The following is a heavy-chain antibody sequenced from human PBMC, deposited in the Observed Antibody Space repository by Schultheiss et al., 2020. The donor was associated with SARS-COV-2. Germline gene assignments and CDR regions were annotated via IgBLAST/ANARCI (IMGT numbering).Heavy chain of an antibody. D-gene: IGHD1-26*01. CDR1: GYSFTSNW. J-gene: IGHJ4*02. V-gene: IGHV5-51*01. CDR3: ARLPPSNSGPSDY. CDR2: IYPGDSDT. Sequence: ESLKISCKGSGYSFTSNWIGWVRQMPGKGLEWMGIIYPGDSDTRYSPSFQGQVTISADKSISTAFLQWSSLKASDTAMYYCARLPPSNSGPSDYWGQGTLVTVSS.